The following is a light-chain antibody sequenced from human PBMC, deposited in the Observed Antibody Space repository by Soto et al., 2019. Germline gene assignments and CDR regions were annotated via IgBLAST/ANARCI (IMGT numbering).Light chain of an antibody. CDR2: GAF. V-gene: IGKV3D-7*01. CDR3: LQDYNYPRT. Sequence: EIVLTQSPGTLSLSPGERATFSCSASQSVSRNYLAWYQQITGQSPRLLIYGAFKRDTGIPDRFSGSGSGTDFTLTISSLQPEDFETYYCLQDYNYPRTFGQGTKVDI. J-gene: IGKJ1*01. CDR1: QSVSRNY.